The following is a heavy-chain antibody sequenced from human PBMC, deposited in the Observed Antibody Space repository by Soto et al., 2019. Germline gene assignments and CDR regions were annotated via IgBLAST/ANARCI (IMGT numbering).Heavy chain of an antibody. Sequence: PGGSLRLSCAASGFTFSTYAMIWVRQASGKGLEWVSGISGSGGDTYYADSVMGRFTVSRDNSKNTLYLQMRSLRVEDTAVYYCAKPWVFGIIIYYFHHWGQGALVTVSS. V-gene: IGHV3-23*01. D-gene: IGHD3-3*02. CDR1: GFTFSTYA. CDR3: AKPWVFGIIIYYFHH. J-gene: IGHJ4*02. CDR2: ISGSGGDT.